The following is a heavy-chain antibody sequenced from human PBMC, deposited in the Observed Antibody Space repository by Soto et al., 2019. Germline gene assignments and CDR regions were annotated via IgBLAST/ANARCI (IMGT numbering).Heavy chain of an antibody. J-gene: IGHJ4*02. V-gene: IGHV3-49*03. Sequence: PGGSLRLSCIASGFTFGDYAMSWLRQVPGKGLEWVGFIRSKTYGGTTEYAASVKGRFTISRDDSKSIAYLQMNSLKTEDTAVYYCTHCSGGSCYPPHYFDYWGQGTQVTVSS. CDR3: THCSGGSCYPPHYFDY. CDR1: GFTFGDYA. D-gene: IGHD2-15*01. CDR2: IRSKTYGGTT.